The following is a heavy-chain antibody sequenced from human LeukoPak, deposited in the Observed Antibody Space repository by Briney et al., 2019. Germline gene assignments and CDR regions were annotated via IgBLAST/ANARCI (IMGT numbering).Heavy chain of an antibody. CDR3: ESLPCVDCDGDWPSFDY. CDR1: GFTFSRYS. CDR2: ISSSSSYI. V-gene: IGHV3-21*01. J-gene: IGHJ4*02. D-gene: IGHD2-21*02. Sequence: GGSLRLSCAASGFTFSRYSMNWVRQAPGKGLEWVSSISSSSSYIYYADSVRGRFTISRDNAKNSLYLQMNSLRAEDTAVYYCESLPCVDCDGDWPSFDYWGQGTLFTVSS.